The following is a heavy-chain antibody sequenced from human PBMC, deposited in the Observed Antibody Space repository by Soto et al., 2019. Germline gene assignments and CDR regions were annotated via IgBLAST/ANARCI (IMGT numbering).Heavy chain of an antibody. CDR3: ARIKAGEQLAFYSYYYMDV. CDR2: IFSNDEK. Sequence: SGPTLVNPTETLTLTCTVSGFSLSNARMGVSWIRQPPGKALEWLAHIFSNDEKSYSTSLKSRLTISKDTSKSQVVLTMTNMDPVDTATYYCARIKAGEQLAFYSYYYMDVWGKGTTVTVSS. D-gene: IGHD6-6*01. V-gene: IGHV2-26*01. J-gene: IGHJ6*03. CDR1: GFSLSNARMG.